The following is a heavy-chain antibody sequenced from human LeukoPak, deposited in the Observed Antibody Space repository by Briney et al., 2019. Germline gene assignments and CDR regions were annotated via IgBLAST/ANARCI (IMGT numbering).Heavy chain of an antibody. CDR1: GFTFNSYG. CDR2: ISYDGSDK. Sequence: GGSLRLSCAASGFTFNSYGMHWVRQAPGKGLEWVAVISYDGSDKYYADSVKGRFTISRDNSKNTLYLQMNSLRAEDTAVYYCARGSRSSGWYKGFDYWGQGTLVTVSS. D-gene: IGHD6-19*01. CDR3: ARGSRSSGWYKGFDY. V-gene: IGHV3-30*03. J-gene: IGHJ4*02.